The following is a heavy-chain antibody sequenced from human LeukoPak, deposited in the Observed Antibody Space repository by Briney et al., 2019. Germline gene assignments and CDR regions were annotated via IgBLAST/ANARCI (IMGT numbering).Heavy chain of an antibody. J-gene: IGHJ4*02. V-gene: IGHV3-30*01. CDR1: GFTFSSYA. CDR2: ISYDGSNK. D-gene: IGHD3-22*01. Sequence: GGSLRLSCAASGFTFSSYAMHWVRQAPGKGLEWVAGISYDGSNKYYADSVKGRFTISRDNSKNRLYLQMNSLRAEDTAVYYCARERAQYYYDSSGYLYYWGQGTLATVSS. CDR3: ARERAQYYYDSSGYLYY.